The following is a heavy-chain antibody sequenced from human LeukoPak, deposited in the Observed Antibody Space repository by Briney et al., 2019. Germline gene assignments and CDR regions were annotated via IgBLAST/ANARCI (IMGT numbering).Heavy chain of an antibody. CDR1: GGSISSGDYY. CDR3: ARGDDSIDYYYYGMDV. D-gene: IGHD1-1*01. J-gene: IGHJ6*02. CDR2: IYYSGST. V-gene: IGHV4-30-4*01. Sequence: SETLSLTCTVSGGSISSGDYYWSWIRQPPGEGLEWIGYIYYSGSTYYNPSLKSRVTISVDTSKNQFSLKLSSVTAADTAVYYCARGDDSIDYYYYGMDVWGQGTTVTVSS.